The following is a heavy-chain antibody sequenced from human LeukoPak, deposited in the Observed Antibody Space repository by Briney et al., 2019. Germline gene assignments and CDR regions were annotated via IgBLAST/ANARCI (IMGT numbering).Heavy chain of an antibody. CDR1: GGSISSSSYY. D-gene: IGHD1-1*01. CDR2: IYYSGST. J-gene: IGHJ5*02. Sequence: SETLSLTCTVSGGSISSSSYYWGWIRQPPGKGLEWIGSIYYSGSTYYNQSPKSRVTISVDTSKNQFSLKLSSVTAADTAVYYCARHAVEAASRWFDPWGQGTLVTVSS. V-gene: IGHV4-39*01. CDR3: ARHAVEAASRWFDP.